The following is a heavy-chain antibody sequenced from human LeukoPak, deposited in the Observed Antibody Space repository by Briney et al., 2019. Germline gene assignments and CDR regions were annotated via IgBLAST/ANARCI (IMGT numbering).Heavy chain of an antibody. CDR1: GGSISSYY. D-gene: IGHD3-3*01. J-gene: IGHJ4*02. V-gene: IGHV4-59*01. Sequence: PSETLSLTCTVSGGSISSYYWSWIRQPPGKGLEWIGYIYYSGSTNYNPSFKSRVTISVDTSKNQFSLKLSSVTAADTAVYYCARRDDFWSGYYDYWGQGTLVTVSS. CDR2: IYYSGST. CDR3: ARRDDFWSGYYDY.